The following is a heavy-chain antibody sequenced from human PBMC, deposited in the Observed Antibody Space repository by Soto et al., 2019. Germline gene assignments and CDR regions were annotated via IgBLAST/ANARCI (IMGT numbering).Heavy chain of an antibody. CDR2: IYYSGST. CDR3: ARRLYGGTLDY. J-gene: IGHJ4*02. Sequence: SETLSLTCTVSGGSISSSSYYWGWIRQPPGKGLEWIGSIYYSGSTYYNPSLKSRVTISVDTSKNQFSLKLSSVTAADTAVYYCARRLYGGTLDYWGQGTLVTVSS. V-gene: IGHV4-39*01. D-gene: IGHD2-15*01. CDR1: GGSISSSSYY.